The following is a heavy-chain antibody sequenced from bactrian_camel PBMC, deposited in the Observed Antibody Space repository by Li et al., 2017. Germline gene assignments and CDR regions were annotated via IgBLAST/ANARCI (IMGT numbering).Heavy chain of an antibody. CDR2: IGTNTANT. Sequence: HVQLVESGGGSVQTGGSLRLSCTASESTYSSASGYTYSNAFMAWFRQAPGKGLEWVSVIGTNTANTNYTDSVKGRFTIARDNGKSALYLQLNDLKTEDTAMYYCAKDHPPLRNYGGTYYAELRDDFGYWGQGTQVTVS. V-gene: IGHV3S1*01. CDR1: ESTYSSAS. J-gene: IGHJ6*01. D-gene: IGHD2*01. CDR3: AKDHPPLRNYGGTYYAELRDDFGY.